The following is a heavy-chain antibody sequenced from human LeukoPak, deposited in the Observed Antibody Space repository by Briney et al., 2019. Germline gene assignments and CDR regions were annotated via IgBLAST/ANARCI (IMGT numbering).Heavy chain of an antibody. CDR2: IRSKPYGGTT. V-gene: IGHV3-49*03. CDR3: SRTRISGIDGFDI. D-gene: IGHD2-15*01. Sequence: SGGSLRLSCTASGFTFSDYGVNWFRQAPGKGLEWVAFIRSKPYGGTTVYAASVKGRFSISRDDSTRIVYLQMNSLKTEDTALYYCSRTRISGIDGFDIWGQGTMVTVSS. J-gene: IGHJ3*02. CDR1: GFTFSDYG.